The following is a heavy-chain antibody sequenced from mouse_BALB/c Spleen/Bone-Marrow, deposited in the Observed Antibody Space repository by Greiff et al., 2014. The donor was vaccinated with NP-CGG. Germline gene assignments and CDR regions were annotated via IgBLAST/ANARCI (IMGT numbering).Heavy chain of an antibody. CDR3: ARQYGNLAVMDY. CDR1: GFTFSSYG. Sequence: DVMLVESGGDLVKPGGSLKLSCAASGFTFSSYGMSWVRQTPDKRLEWVATISSGGSYTYYPDSVKGPFTISRDNAKNTLYLQMSSLKSEDTAMYYCARQYGNLAVMDYWGQGTSVTVSS. CDR2: ISSGGSYT. J-gene: IGHJ4*01. V-gene: IGHV5-6*02. D-gene: IGHD2-1*01.